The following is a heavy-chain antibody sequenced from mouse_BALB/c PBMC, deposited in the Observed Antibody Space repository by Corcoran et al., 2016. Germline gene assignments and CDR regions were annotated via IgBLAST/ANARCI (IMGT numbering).Heavy chain of an antibody. CDR1: GYTFTNYG. CDR2: INTYTGEP. J-gene: IGHJ2*01. D-gene: IGHD1-1*01. V-gene: IGHV9-1*02. CDR3: ARSQNYYGSSYHY. Sequence: QIQLVQSGPELKKPGETVKISCKASGYTFTNYGMNWVKQAPGKGLKWMGWINTYTGEPTYADDFKGRFAFSLETSASTAYLQINNLKNEDMATYFCARSQNYYGSSYHYWGQGSTLTVSS.